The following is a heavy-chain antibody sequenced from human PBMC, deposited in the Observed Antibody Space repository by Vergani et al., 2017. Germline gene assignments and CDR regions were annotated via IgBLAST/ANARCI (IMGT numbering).Heavy chain of an antibody. Sequence: QVQLVQSGSELKKPGASVKVSCKASGYTFTSYAMNWVRQAPGQGLEWMGWINTNTGNPTYAQGFTGRFVFSLDTSVSTAYLQMNSLRAEDTAVYYCARGGLGGYYYYGMDVWGQGTTVTVSS. D-gene: IGHD3-16*01. J-gene: IGHJ6*02. CDR3: ARGGLGGYYYYGMDV. CDR1: GYTFTSYA. V-gene: IGHV7-4-1*02. CDR2: INTNTGNP.